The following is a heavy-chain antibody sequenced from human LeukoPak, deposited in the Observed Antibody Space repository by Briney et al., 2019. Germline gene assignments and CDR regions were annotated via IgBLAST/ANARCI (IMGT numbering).Heavy chain of an antibody. D-gene: IGHD3-22*01. J-gene: IGHJ4*02. Sequence: SETLSLTCTVSGGSMSRYYWSCIRQPPGKGLEWIGYIYYSGSTNYNPSLKSRVTISVDTSKNQFSLKLSSVTAADTAVYYCARGDYYDSSGYWLFDYWGQGTLVTVSS. CDR3: ARGDYYDSSGYWLFDY. CDR1: GGSMSRYY. V-gene: IGHV4-59*01. CDR2: IYYSGST.